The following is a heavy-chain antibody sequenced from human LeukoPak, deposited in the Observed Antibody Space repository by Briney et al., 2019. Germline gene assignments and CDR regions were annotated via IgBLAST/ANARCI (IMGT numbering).Heavy chain of an antibody. CDR2: TNGATGNT. V-gene: IGHV1-3*02. J-gene: IGHJ4*02. CDR3: ARSPGGNARTWLDY. CDR1: GYSFTNYA. Sequence: ASVTVSCKPSGYSFTNYAFHWVRQAPGHKLEWMGWTNGATGNTRFSQDFQGRLTITIDTSASTSYMELSSLRFEDTAVYYCARSPGGNARTWLDYWGQGALVTVSS. D-gene: IGHD4-23*01.